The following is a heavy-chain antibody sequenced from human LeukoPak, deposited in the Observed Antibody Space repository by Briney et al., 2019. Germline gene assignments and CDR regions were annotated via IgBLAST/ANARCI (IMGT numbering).Heavy chain of an antibody. CDR2: IYYSEST. Sequence: SETLSLTCTVSGGFISSSSYYWGWIRQPPGRGLEWVGSIYYSESTYYNPSLKGRVTISVDTSKNQFSLKLSSVTAADTAVYYCARHFGCSGGSCYYYYYMDVWGKGTTVTISS. V-gene: IGHV4-39*01. D-gene: IGHD2-15*01. CDR1: GGFISSSSYY. J-gene: IGHJ6*03. CDR3: ARHFGCSGGSCYYYYYMDV.